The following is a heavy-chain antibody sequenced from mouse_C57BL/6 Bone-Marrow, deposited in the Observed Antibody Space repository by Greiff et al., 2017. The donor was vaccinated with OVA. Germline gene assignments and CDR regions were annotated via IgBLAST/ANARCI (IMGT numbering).Heavy chain of an antibody. V-gene: IGHV5-12*01. CDR1: GFTFSDYY. CDR2: ISNGGGGT. CDR3: ARHGGFAY. Sequence: EVMLVESGGGLVQPGGSLKLSCAASGFTFSDYYMYWVRQTPEKRLEWVAYISNGGGGTCYPDTVKGRFTISRDNANNTLYMQMSRLKSVDTAIYYCARHGGFAYWGQGTLVTVSA. J-gene: IGHJ3*01.